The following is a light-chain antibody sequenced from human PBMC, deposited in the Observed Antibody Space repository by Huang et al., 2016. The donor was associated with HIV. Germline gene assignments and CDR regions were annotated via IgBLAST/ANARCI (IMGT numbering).Light chain of an antibody. J-gene: IGKJ1*01. CDR2: VAS. V-gene: IGKV3-20*01. CDR3: QQYWTSPWT. CDR1: ESVRSTY. Sequence: EIVLTQSPGTLSLSPGEGATVSCRANESVRSTYLAWYRQSGGQAPRLLIYVASNRATGIPDRFSGSGSGTDFTLTISRLEPEDFVVYYCQQYWTSPWTFGQGTKVEIK.